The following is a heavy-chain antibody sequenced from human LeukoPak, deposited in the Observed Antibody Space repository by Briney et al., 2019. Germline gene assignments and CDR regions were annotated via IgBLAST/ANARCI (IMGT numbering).Heavy chain of an antibody. CDR1: GGSISSYY. V-gene: IGHV4-59*08. Sequence: PSETLSLTCTVSGGSISSYYWSWIRQPPGKGLEWIGYIYYSGSTNYNPSLKSRVTISVDTSKNQFSLKLSSVTAADTAVYYCARVDFWSGYRNFDYWGLGTLVTVSS. CDR3: ARVDFWSGYRNFDY. CDR2: IYYSGST. J-gene: IGHJ4*02. D-gene: IGHD3-3*01.